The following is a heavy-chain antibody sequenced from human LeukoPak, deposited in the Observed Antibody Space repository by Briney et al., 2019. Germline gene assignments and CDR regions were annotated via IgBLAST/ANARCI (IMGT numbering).Heavy chain of an antibody. CDR1: GFTFSSYA. CDR2: IKQDGSEK. D-gene: IGHD3-10*01. V-gene: IGHV3-7*03. Sequence: PGGSLRLSCAASGFTFSSYAMSWVRQAPGKGLEWVANIKQDGSEKYYVDSVKGRFTISRDNAKNSLYLQMNSLRAEDTAVYYCASSYYYGSGSYYNRNYYYGMDVWGKGTTVTVSS. J-gene: IGHJ6*04. CDR3: ASSYYYGSGSYYNRNYYYGMDV.